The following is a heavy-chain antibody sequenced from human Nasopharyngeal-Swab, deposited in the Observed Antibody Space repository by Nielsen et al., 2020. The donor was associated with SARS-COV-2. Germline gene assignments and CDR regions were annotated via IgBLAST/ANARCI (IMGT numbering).Heavy chain of an antibody. CDR3: ARERIVVVPAARPYYYGMDV. J-gene: IGHJ6*02. Sequence: SETLSLTCTVSGGSISSSSYYWGWIRPPPGKGLEWIGSIYYSGSTYYNPSLKSRVTISVDTSKNQFSLKLSSVTAADTAVYYCARERIVVVPAARPYYYGMDVWGQGTTVTVSS. CDR2: IYYSGST. V-gene: IGHV4-39*07. D-gene: IGHD2-2*01. CDR1: GGSISSSSYY.